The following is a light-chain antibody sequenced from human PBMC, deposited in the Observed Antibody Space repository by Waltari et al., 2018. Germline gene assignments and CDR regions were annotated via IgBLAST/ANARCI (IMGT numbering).Light chain of an antibody. CDR1: QSVSNN. J-gene: IGKJ2*02. CDR2: GAS. CDR3: QQYNTWPPST. Sequence: EIVMTQSPAALSVSPGERATLSCRASQSVSNNLAWYQHKPGQPPRLLTSGASTRATGVPGRFSGSGSGTEFTLTISSLQSEDSAIYFCQQYNTWPPSTFGQGTKLEIK. V-gene: IGKV3-15*01.